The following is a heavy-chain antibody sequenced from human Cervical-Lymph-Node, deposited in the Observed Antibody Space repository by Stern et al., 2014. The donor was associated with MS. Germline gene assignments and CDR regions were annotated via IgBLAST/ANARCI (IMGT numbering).Heavy chain of an antibody. CDR3: AAYSNSVPPFDY. CDR2: IIPIFGTA. V-gene: IGHV1-69*01. Sequence: MQLVESGAEVKKPGSSVKVSCKASGGTFSSYAISWVRQAPGPGLEWMGGIIPIFGTANYAQKFQGRVTITADESTSTAYMELSSLRSEDTAVYYCAAYSNSVPPFDYWGQGTLVTVSS. J-gene: IGHJ4*02. D-gene: IGHD4-11*01. CDR1: GGTFSSYA.